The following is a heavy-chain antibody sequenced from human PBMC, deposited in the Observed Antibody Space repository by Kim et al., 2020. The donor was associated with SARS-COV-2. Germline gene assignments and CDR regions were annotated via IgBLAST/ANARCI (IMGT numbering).Heavy chain of an antibody. CDR3: ARFTWTPYSYYGMEV. Sequence: SETLSLTCTVSGGSISSYYWSWIRQPPGKGLEWMGYIYHSGSTYYNPSLKSRVTISIDTSKNQFSLKLRSVTAADTAVYYCARFTWTPYSYYGMEVWGQG. J-gene: IGHJ6*02. D-gene: IGHD3-16*01. CDR1: GGSISSYY. CDR2: IYHSGST. V-gene: IGHV4-59*01.